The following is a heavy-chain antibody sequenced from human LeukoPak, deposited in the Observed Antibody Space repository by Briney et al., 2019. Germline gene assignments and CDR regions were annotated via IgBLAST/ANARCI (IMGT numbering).Heavy chain of an antibody. Sequence: SENLSLTCTVSGGSISSYYWSWIRQPPGKGLEWIGYIFYSGSTNYNPSLKSRVTISVDTSKNQFSLKLSSVTAADTAMYYCARHASSSSWYPYGMDVWGRGTTVTFSS. D-gene: IGHD6-13*01. V-gene: IGHV4-59*08. CDR3: ARHASSSSWYPYGMDV. CDR1: GGSISSYY. J-gene: IGHJ6*02. CDR2: IFYSGST.